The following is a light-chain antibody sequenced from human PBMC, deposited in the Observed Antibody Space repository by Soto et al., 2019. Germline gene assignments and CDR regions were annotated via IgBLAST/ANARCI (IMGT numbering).Light chain of an antibody. CDR1: QSVSSSY. CDR3: PQYGSSVPWT. CDR2: GAS. V-gene: IGKV3-20*01. Sequence: EIVLTQSPGTLSLSPGERATLSCRASQSVSSSYLARYQQKHGQAPRLLIYGASNRATGIPDRFSGSGSGTNFTLTISRLEPEDFAVYYCPQYGSSVPWTFGPGTKVEIK. J-gene: IGKJ1*01.